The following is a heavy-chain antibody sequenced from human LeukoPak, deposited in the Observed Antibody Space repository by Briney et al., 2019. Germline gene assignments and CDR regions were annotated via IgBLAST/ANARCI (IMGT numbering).Heavy chain of an antibody. D-gene: IGHD4-11*01. V-gene: IGHV3-48*04. Sequence: GGTLRLSCAASGFSFDTYSMNWFRQAPGKGLEWVAYISFRSTTIFYADFVKGRFTISRDNAQNSLYLQMSSLRAEDTAVYYCARVPHDYSDYVAYWGQGTLVTVSS. J-gene: IGHJ4*02. CDR3: ARVPHDYSDYVAY. CDR1: GFSFDTYS. CDR2: ISFRSTTI.